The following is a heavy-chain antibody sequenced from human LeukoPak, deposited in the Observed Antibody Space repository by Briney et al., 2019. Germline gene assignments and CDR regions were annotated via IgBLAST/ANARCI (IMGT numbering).Heavy chain of an antibody. J-gene: IGHJ3*02. CDR1: GFTFSSYG. D-gene: IGHD2-21*01. CDR3: AKDRGGHSRDAFDI. V-gene: IGHV3-30*18. Sequence: GGSLRLSCAASGFTFSSYGMHWVRKAPGKVLEWVAVISYDGSNKYYADSVKGRFTISRDNSKNTLYLQMNSLRAEDTAVYYCAKDRGGHSRDAFDIWGQGTMVTVSS. CDR2: ISYDGSNK.